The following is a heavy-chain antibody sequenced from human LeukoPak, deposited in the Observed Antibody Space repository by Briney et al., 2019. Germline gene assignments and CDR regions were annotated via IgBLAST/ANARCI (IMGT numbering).Heavy chain of an antibody. Sequence: SETLSLTRTVSGDSISSYYWSWIRQPPGKGLEWIGYIFTSGGTNYIPSLKGRVTISIDTSKNQFSLKLSSVTAADSAVYYCARLTRLSTSPDRYYLDYWGQGTLVTVSS. V-gene: IGHV4-4*09. CDR3: ARLTRLSTSPDRYYLDY. D-gene: IGHD6-6*01. CDR2: IFTSGGT. CDR1: GDSISSYY. J-gene: IGHJ4*02.